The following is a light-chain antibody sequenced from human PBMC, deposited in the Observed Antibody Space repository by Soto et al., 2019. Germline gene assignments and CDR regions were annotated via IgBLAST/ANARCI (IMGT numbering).Light chain of an antibody. J-gene: IGLJ2*01. V-gene: IGLV2-11*01. CDR3: CSYAGSYTFV. CDR1: SSDVGGYNY. CDR2: DVS. Sequence: QSVLTQPRSVSGSPGQSVTISCTGTSSDVGGYNYVSWYQQHPGKAPKLMIYDVSKRPSGVPDRFSGSKSGNTASLTISGLQAEEEADYYCCSYAGSYTFVFGGGTKVTV.